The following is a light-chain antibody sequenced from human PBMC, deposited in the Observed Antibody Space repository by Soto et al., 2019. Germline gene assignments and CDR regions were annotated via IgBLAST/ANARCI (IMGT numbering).Light chain of an antibody. CDR2: KAS. CDR1: QSISSW. V-gene: IGKV1-5*03. Sequence: DIQMTQSPSTLSASVGDRVTITCRASQSISSWLAWYQQKPGKAPKLVIYKASSLERGVPSRFSGSGSGTEFTLTISSLQPDDFATYYCQQYDDYSVTFGGGNKVEIK. J-gene: IGKJ4*01. CDR3: QQYDDYSVT.